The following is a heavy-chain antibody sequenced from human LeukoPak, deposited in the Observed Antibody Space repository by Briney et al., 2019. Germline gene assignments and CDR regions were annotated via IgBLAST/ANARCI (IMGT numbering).Heavy chain of an antibody. D-gene: IGHD2-15*01. V-gene: IGHV3-64D*09. J-gene: IGHJ6*02. CDR2: ISDSGGST. CDR3: VRGYSFGPYGLDV. Sequence: PGGSLRFSFSASGFPCNIYDMHWVRQAPGKGLEYVSAISDSGGSTYYADSVKGRFTISRDNSKNTLYLQMSSLRAEDTAVYFCVRGYSFGPYGLDVWGQGTTVTVSS. CDR1: GFPCNIYD.